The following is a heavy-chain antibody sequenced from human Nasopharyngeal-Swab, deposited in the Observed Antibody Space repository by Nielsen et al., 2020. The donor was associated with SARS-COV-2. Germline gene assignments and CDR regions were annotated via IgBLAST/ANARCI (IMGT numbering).Heavy chain of an antibody. CDR1: GGPINNYY. V-gene: IGHV4-4*07. D-gene: IGHD1-26*01. CDR2: IYFSGST. Sequence: SETLSFTCSVSGGPINNYYWSWIRQPAGKGLEWIGRIYFSGSTNYNPSLKSRVTMSVDMSKNQFSLKLSSVTAADTAVYYCAREEQSFDYWGQGTLVAVSS. J-gene: IGHJ4*02. CDR3: AREEQSFDY.